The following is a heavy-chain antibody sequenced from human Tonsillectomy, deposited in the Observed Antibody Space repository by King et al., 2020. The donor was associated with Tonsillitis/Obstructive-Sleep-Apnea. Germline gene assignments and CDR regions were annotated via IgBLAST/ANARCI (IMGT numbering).Heavy chain of an antibody. D-gene: IGHD1-26*01. CDR1: GFTVSGNS. CDR2: IYSGVRT. CDR3: AREMDVGAYDY. V-gene: IGHV3-53*01. J-gene: IGHJ4*02. Sequence: VQLVESGGGLIQPGGSLRLSCAASGFTVSGNSMSWVRQAPGTGLEWVSVIYSGVRTYYADSVKGRFTISRDNSKNTLYFQMNSLRAEDTAVYYCAREMDVGAYDYWGQGTLVTVSS.